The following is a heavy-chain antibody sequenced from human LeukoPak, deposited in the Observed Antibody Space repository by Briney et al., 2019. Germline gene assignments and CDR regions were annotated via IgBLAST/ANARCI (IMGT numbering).Heavy chain of an antibody. CDR2: IIPIFGTA. Sequence: ASVKVSCKASGGTFSSYASSWVRQAPGQGLEWMGGIIPIFGTANYVQKFQGRVTITADKSTSTAYMELSSLRSEDTAVYYCARVAMGAVYYYYMDVWGKGTTVTVSS. CDR3: ARVAMGAVYYYYMDV. D-gene: IGHD5-18*01. V-gene: IGHV1-69*06. CDR1: GGTFSSYA. J-gene: IGHJ6*03.